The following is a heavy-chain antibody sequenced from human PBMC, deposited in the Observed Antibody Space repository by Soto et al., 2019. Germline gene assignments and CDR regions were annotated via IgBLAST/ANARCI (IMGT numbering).Heavy chain of an antibody. CDR2: MNPNSGNT. J-gene: IGHJ4*02. D-gene: IGHD3-3*01. CDR1: GYSFTSYD. V-gene: IGHV1-8*01. CDR3: ARAYGVLRSMLIYY. Sequence: QAQLVQSGAEVKKPGASVKVSCKASGYSFTSYDINWVRQATGQGLEWMGWMNPNSGNTGYAQKFQGRVTMTRNTSISTAYMELSSLRSEDTAVYYCARAYGVLRSMLIYYWGQGTLVTVSS.